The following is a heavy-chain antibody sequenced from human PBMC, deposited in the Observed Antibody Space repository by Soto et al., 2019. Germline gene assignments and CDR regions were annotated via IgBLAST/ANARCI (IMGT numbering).Heavy chain of an antibody. J-gene: IGHJ4*02. CDR1: GDSITSGGYY. CDR2: IYGSGGSGST. D-gene: IGHD2-21*01. V-gene: IGHV4-31*03. CDR3: ARKRAAYFSGIDY. Sequence: PSETLCLNGTVTGDSITSGGYYWSWIRQHPGKGLEWLGYIYGSGGSGSTLYNPSLKSRITLSVDTSKTQFSLNLSSVTVADTAVYLCARKRAAYFSGIDYWGQGTLFTVSS.